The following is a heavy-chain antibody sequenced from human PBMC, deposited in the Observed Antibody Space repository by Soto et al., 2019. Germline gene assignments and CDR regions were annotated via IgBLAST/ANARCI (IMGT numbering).Heavy chain of an antibody. D-gene: IGHD3-22*01. CDR2: IYYSGGS. J-gene: IGHJ6*02. CDR3: ESTERYDSNYYYGMDV. Sequence: SETLSLTCTGSGGTISSSSYYWGCIRQPPGKGLEWIVGIYYSGGSYYNPSLKSRVTISVDTSKDQFSLKLSSVTAGDTAVYFCESTERYDSNYYYGMDVWGQGTTVTVSS. V-gene: IGHV4-39*01. CDR1: GGTISSSSYY.